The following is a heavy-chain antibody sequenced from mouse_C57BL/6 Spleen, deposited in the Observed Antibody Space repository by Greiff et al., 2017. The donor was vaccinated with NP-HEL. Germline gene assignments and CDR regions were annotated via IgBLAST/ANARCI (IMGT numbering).Heavy chain of an antibody. CDR1: GYSITSGYY. Sequence: DVQLQESGPGLVKPSQSLSLTCSVTGYSITSGYYWNWIRQFPGNKLEWMGYISYDGSNNYNPSLKNRISITRDTSKNQFFLKLNSVTTEDTATYYCASYGNYGDAMDYWGQGTSVTVSS. V-gene: IGHV3-6*01. D-gene: IGHD2-1*01. CDR3: ASYGNYGDAMDY. CDR2: ISYDGSN. J-gene: IGHJ4*01.